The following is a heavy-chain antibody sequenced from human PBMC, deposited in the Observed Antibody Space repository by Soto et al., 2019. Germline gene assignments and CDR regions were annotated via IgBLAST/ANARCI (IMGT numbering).Heavy chain of an antibody. V-gene: IGHV4-34*01. D-gene: IGHD6-13*01. Sequence: SETLSLTCAVYGGSFSGYYWTWIRQPPGAGLEWIGEINHSGSTNYNPSLKSRVTISVDTSKNQFSLKLSPVTAADTAVYYCARRYSSAFDIWGQGTMVTVSS. CDR1: GGSFSGYY. J-gene: IGHJ3*02. CDR3: ARRYSSAFDI. CDR2: INHSGST.